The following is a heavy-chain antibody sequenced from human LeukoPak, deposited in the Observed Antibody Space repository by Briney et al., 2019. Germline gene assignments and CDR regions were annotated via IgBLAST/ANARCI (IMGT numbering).Heavy chain of an antibody. CDR3: AKDQNGSGSYYLFGCDY. CDR1: GFTFSSYG. D-gene: IGHD3-10*01. J-gene: IGHJ4*02. Sequence: TGASLILSCAASGFTFSSYGMHWVRQAPGKGLERVAFIRYDGSNKYYADSVKGRFTISRDNSKNTLYLQMNSLRAEDTAVYYCAKDQNGSGSYYLFGCDYWGQGTLVTVSA. V-gene: IGHV3-30*02. CDR2: IRYDGSNK.